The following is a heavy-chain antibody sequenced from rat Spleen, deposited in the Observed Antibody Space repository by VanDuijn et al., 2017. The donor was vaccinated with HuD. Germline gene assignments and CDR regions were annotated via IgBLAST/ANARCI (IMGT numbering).Heavy chain of an antibody. D-gene: IGHD4-3*01. Sequence: EVQLVESDGGLVQPGRSLKLSCAASGFTFSDYYMAWVRQAPTKGLEWVATISYDGSSTYYRDSVKGRFTISRDNAKSTLYLQMDSLRSEDTATYYCTRDSSAVDYWGQGVMVTVSS. CDR1: GFTFSDYY. V-gene: IGHV5-29*01. J-gene: IGHJ2*01. CDR2: ISYDGSST. CDR3: TRDSSAVDY.